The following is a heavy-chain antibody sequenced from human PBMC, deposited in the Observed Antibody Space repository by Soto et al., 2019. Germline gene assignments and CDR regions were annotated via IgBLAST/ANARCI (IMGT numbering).Heavy chain of an antibody. CDR1: GYTFTSYA. V-gene: IGHV1-3*01. J-gene: IGHJ6*04. CDR2: INAGNGNT. D-gene: IGHD6-6*01. Sequence: ASVKVSCKASGYTFTSYAMHWVRQAPGQRLEWMGWINAGNGNTKYSQKFQGRVTITRDTSASTAYMELSSLRSEDTAVYYCARVTIAARYYYYYGMDVWGRGTTVIVSS. CDR3: ARVTIAARYYYYYGMDV.